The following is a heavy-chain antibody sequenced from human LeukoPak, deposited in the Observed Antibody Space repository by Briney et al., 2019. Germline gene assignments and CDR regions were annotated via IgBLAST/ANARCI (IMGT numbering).Heavy chain of an antibody. CDR2: ISYDGSNK. CDR1: GFTFSSYS. J-gene: IGHJ4*02. CDR3: ARALARYILY. Sequence: GGALRLSCAASGFTFSSYSMHWVRQAPGKGLEWVAVISYDGSNKYYPDPLKGRFTICRDNSKNKLYLQMNSLSAEDTAVYYCARALARYILYWGKGTLVTVSS. D-gene: IGHD2-21*01. V-gene: IGHV3-30*04.